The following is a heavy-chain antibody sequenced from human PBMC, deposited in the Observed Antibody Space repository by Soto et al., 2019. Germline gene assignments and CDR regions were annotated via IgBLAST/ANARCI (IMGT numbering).Heavy chain of an antibody. V-gene: IGHV3-30*02. CDR2: IWYDGSNK. Sequence: PGGSLRLSCAASGFTFSSYGMHWVRQAPGKGLEWVAVIWYDGSNKYYADSVKGRFTISRDNSKNTLYLQMNSLRAEDTAVYYCAKGGGRCSGGSCYSNYYYGMDVWGQGTTVTVSS. CDR3: AKGGGRCSGGSCYSNYYYGMDV. J-gene: IGHJ6*02. CDR1: GFTFSSYG. D-gene: IGHD2-15*01.